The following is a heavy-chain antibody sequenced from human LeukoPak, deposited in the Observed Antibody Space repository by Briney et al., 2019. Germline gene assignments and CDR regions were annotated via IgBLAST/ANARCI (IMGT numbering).Heavy chain of an antibody. D-gene: IGHD3-3*01. J-gene: IGHJ4*02. V-gene: IGHV4-39*01. Sequence: PSETLSLTCTVSGGTISSSSYYWGWIRQPPGKGLEWIGSIYYSGPTYYNPSLKSRVTISVDTSKSQFSLRLTSVTAADTAVYYCARHVRFLEWLSSYYFDYWGQGTLVTVSS. CDR3: ARHVRFLEWLSSYYFDY. CDR2: IYYSGPT. CDR1: GGTISSSSYY.